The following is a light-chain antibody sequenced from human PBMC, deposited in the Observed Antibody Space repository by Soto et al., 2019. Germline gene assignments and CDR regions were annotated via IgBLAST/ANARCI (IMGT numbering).Light chain of an antibody. Sequence: EIVLTQSPGTLSLSPGERATLSCRASQSVSSSYLAWYQQKPGQAPRLLIYGASSRATGIPYRFSGSGSGTDFTLTISRLEPEDFAVYYCHKYASSPRTFGQGTKVEIK. CDR2: GAS. CDR1: QSVSSSY. V-gene: IGKV3-20*01. CDR3: HKYASSPRT. J-gene: IGKJ1*01.